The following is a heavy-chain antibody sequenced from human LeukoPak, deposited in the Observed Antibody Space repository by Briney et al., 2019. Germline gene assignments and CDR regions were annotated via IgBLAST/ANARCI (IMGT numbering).Heavy chain of an antibody. J-gene: IGHJ4*02. CDR1: GFTFSIYA. CDR2: ISGSGGST. V-gene: IGHV3-23*01. CDR3: AKDENSSGYYRSSFDY. D-gene: IGHD3-22*01. Sequence: ETGGSLRLSCAPSGFTFSIYAMSWVRPAPGKGLEWVSAISGSGGSTYYADAVKGRFTISRDNSKNTLYLQMNSLRAEDTAVYYCAKDENSSGYYRSSFDYWGQGTLVTVSS.